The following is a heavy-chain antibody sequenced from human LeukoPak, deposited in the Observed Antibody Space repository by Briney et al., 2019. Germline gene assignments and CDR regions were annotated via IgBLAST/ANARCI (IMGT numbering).Heavy chain of an antibody. Sequence: SETLSLTRTVSGVSISSSSYYWGWIRQPPGKGLEWIGSIYYSGSTYDHPSLKSRVTISVDTSKNQFSLKLSSVTAADTAVYYCARKGGGQLVNTRRWFDPWGQGTLVTVSS. CDR1: GVSISSSSYY. J-gene: IGHJ5*02. CDR2: IYYSGST. V-gene: IGHV4-39*01. D-gene: IGHD6-6*01. CDR3: ARKGGGQLVNTRRWFDP.